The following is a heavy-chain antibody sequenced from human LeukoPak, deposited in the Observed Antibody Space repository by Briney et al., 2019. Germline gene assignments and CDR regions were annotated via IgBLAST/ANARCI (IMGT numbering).Heavy chain of an antibody. Sequence: PGGSLRLSCAASGFTFSSYSMNWVRQAPGKGLEWVSYISSSSSTIYYADSVKGRFTISRDNAKNSLYLQMNSLRSDDTAVYYCARWYYHDSRGDPIDYGMDVWGQGTTVTLSS. V-gene: IGHV3-48*01. D-gene: IGHD3-22*01. CDR1: GFTFSSYS. J-gene: IGHJ6*02. CDR2: ISSSSSTI. CDR3: ARWYYHDSRGDPIDYGMDV.